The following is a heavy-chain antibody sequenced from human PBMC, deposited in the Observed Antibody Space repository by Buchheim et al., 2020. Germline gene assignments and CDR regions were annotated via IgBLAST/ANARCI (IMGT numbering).Heavy chain of an antibody. CDR1: GFTFSSYA. V-gene: IGHV3-23*01. CDR2: ISGSGGST. D-gene: IGHD4-23*01. Sequence: EVQLLESGGGLVQPGGSLRLSCAASGFTFSSYAMSWVRQAPGKGLEWVSAISGSGGSTYYADSVKGLFTISRDNSKNTLYLQMNSLRAEDTAVYYCPRNGGDYGGNEGRRYFDYWGQGTL. J-gene: IGHJ4*02. CDR3: PRNGGDYGGNEGRRYFDY.